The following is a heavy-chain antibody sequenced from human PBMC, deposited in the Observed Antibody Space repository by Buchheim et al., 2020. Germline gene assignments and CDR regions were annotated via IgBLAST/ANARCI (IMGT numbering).Heavy chain of an antibody. J-gene: IGHJ4*02. CDR2: MNPYSGNT. CDR3: ARDSATPLAVAGTFAAY. CDR1: GYTFSSYD. Sequence: QVQLVQSGAEVRKPGASVKVSCKASGYTFSSYDITWVRQATGQGLEWMGWMNPYSGNTGYAQEFQGRVTMTRNASINTAYMEVSSLRSEDTAVYYCARDSATPLAVAGTFAAYWGQGTL. V-gene: IGHV1-8*01. D-gene: IGHD6-19*01.